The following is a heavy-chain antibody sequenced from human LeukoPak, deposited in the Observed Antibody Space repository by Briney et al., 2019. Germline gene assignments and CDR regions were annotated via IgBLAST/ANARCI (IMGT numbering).Heavy chain of an antibody. Sequence: GGSLRLSCAASGFTFSSYAMSWVRQAPGKGLEWVSAISGSGGSTYYADSVKGRFTISGDNSKNTLYLQMNSLRVEDTAVYYCARVRYSEYFQHWGQGTLVTVSS. CDR1: GFTFSSYA. CDR2: ISGSGGST. D-gene: IGHD2-15*01. V-gene: IGHV3-23*01. CDR3: ARVRYSEYFQH. J-gene: IGHJ1*01.